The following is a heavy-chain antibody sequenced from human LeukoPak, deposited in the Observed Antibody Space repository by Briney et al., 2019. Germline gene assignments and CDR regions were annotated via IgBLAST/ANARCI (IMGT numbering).Heavy chain of an antibody. D-gene: IGHD5-18*01. V-gene: IGHV3-48*03. CDR3: ARGPGGYSYNYYYYYGMDV. J-gene: IGHJ6*02. CDR2: ISSSGSTI. Sequence: PGGSLRLSCAASGFTFSSYEMNWVRQAPGKGLEWVSYISSSGSTIYYADSVKGRFTISRDNAKNSLYLQMNSLRAEDTAVYYCARGPGGYSYNYYYYYGMDVWGQGTTVTVSS. CDR1: GFTFSSYE.